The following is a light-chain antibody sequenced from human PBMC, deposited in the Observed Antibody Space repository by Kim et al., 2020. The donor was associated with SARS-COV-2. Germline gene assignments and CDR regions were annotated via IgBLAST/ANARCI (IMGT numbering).Light chain of an antibody. CDR2: RNN. V-gene: IGLV1-47*01. Sequence: GRRVTLSCSGSSSNIGSDYSYWYQQLPGTAPKVLIYRNNQRPSGVPDRFSGSKSDTSASLAISGLRSEDEGDYYCASWDDSLSGLVFGGGTQLTVL. J-gene: IGLJ2*01. CDR1: SSNIGSDY. CDR3: ASWDDSLSGLV.